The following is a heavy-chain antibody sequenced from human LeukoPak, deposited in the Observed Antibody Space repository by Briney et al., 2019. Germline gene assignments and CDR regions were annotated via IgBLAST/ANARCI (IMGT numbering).Heavy chain of an antibody. J-gene: IGHJ3*02. D-gene: IGHD6-13*01. V-gene: IGHV4-39*07. CDR1: GGSISSSSYY. CDR2: IYYSGST. Sequence: ASETLSLTCTVSGGSISSSSYYWGWIRQPPGKGLEWIGSIYYSGSTYYNPSLKSRVTISVDTSKNQFSLKLSSVTAADTAVYYCAREGGQQLVYFGVDDAFDIWGQGTMVTVSS. CDR3: AREGGQQLVYFGVDDAFDI.